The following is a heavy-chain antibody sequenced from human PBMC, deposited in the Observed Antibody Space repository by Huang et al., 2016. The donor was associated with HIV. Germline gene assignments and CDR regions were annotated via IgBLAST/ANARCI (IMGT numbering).Heavy chain of an antibody. CDR3: AKEAYGGNSRYFDL. Sequence: EVQLVESGGGLVQPGRSLRLSCAASGFTFDDYAMHWVRQAPGKCLEWISGITWNSGSIVYAYSVKGRFTISRDNAKNSLYLQMNSLRAEDTALYYCAKEAYGGNSRYFDLWGRGTLVTVSS. D-gene: IGHD4-17*01. V-gene: IGHV3-9*01. CDR1: GFTFDDYA. J-gene: IGHJ2*01. CDR2: ITWNSGSI.